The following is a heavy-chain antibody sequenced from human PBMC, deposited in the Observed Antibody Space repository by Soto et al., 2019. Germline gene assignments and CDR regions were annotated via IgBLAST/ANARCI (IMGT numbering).Heavy chain of an antibody. V-gene: IGHV3-33*01. Sequence: QVQLVESGGGVVQPGRSLRLSCAASGFTFSSYGMHWVRQAPGKGLEWVAVIWYDGSNKYYADSVKGRFTISRDNSKNTLYLQMNSLRAEDTAVYYCARDEYGSGSYYIPFDYWGQGTLVTVSS. J-gene: IGHJ4*02. CDR2: IWYDGSNK. CDR3: ARDEYGSGSYYIPFDY. CDR1: GFTFSSYG. D-gene: IGHD3-10*01.